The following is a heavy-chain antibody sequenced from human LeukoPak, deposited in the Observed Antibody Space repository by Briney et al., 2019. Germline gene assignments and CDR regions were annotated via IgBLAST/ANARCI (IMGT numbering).Heavy chain of an antibody. J-gene: IGHJ4*02. CDR3: ARVHSGYDYFDY. CDR1: GGSISSGGYS. CDR2: IYHSGST. D-gene: IGHD5-12*01. V-gene: IGHV4-30-2*01. Sequence: SETLSLTCAVSGGSISSGGYSWSWIRQPPGKGLEWIGYIYHSGSTYYNPSLKSRVTISVDRSKNQFSLKLSSVTTADTAVYYCARVHSGYDYFDYWGQGTLVTVSS.